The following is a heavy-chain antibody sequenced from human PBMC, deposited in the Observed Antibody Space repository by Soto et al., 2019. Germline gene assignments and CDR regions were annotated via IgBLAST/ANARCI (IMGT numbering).Heavy chain of an antibody. CDR3: ARGSEGGYSYGYGVLTKYYFDY. J-gene: IGHJ4*02. CDR1: GGSFSGYY. D-gene: IGHD5-18*01. CDR2: INHSGST. Sequence: SETLSLTCAVYGGSFSGYYWSWIRQPPGKGLEWIGEINHSGSTNYNPSLKSRVTISVDTSKNQFSLKLSSVTAADTAVYYCARGSEGGYSYGYGVLTKYYFDYWGQGTLVTVSS. V-gene: IGHV4-34*01.